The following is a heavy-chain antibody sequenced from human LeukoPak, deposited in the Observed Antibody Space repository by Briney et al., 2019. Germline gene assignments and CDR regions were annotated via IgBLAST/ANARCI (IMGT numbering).Heavy chain of an antibody. V-gene: IGHV3-30*18. D-gene: IGHD4-11*01. J-gene: IGHJ6*02. CDR2: ISYDESNK. CDR3: AKDGAVTTRYYYYNGMDV. CDR1: GFTFSTYG. Sequence: GGSLRLSCVASGFTFSTYGMHWVRQAPGRGLKWVALISYDESNKLYADSVKGRFTISRDNSKNTLYLQMNSLRAEDTAVYYCAKDGAVTTRYYYYNGMDVWGQGTTVTVSS.